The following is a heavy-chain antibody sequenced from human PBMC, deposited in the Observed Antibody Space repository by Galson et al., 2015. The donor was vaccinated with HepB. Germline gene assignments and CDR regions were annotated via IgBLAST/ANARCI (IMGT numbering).Heavy chain of an antibody. CDR3: ARHGGAYSFDY. D-gene: IGHD5-18*01. CDR2: NYHSGTT. J-gene: IGHJ4*02. V-gene: IGHV4-59*08. Sequence: ETLSLTCTVSGGSISSYYWSWIRQPPGKGLEWIGYNYHSGTTKYNPSLKSRVTISVDTSRNQFSLKLTSVTAADTAVYYCARHGGAYSFDYWGQGTLVTVSS. CDR1: GGSISSYY.